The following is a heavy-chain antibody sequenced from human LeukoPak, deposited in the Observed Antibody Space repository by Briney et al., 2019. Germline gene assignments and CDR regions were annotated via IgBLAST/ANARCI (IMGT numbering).Heavy chain of an antibody. CDR1: GFTFSSYW. D-gene: IGHD5-24*01. CDR3: ARDLGWLQSY. CDR2: INPDGSST. V-gene: IGHV3-74*01. J-gene: IGHJ4*02. Sequence: GGSLRLSCAASGFTFSSYWMHWVRQAPGKGLVWVSRINPDGSSTSYADSVKGRFTISRDNAKNTLYLQTNSLRAEHTAVYYCARDLGWLQSYWGQGTLVTVSS.